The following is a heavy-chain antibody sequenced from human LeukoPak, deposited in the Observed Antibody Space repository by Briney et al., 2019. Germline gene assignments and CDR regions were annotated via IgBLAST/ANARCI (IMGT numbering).Heavy chain of an antibody. CDR3: AKDRATMIVVVILDY. J-gene: IGHJ4*02. Sequence: PGGSLRLSCAVSGFTFSSYAMSWVRQAPGKGLEWVSVISGSGVSTNYADSVKGRFTISRDNSKNTLYLQMNSLRAEDTAVYYCAKDRATMIVVVILDYWGQGTLVTVSS. V-gene: IGHV3-23*01. D-gene: IGHD3-22*01. CDR2: ISGSGVST. CDR1: GFTFSSYA.